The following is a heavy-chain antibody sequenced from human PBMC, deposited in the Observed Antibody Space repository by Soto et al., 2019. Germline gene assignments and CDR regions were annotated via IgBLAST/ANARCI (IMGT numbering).Heavy chain of an antibody. CDR3: KRHHGWDSSRGWNYFYY. V-gene: IGHV1-8*01. Sequence: GASVKVSCKASGYTFTSYDINWVRQATGQGLEWMGWMNPNSGNTGYAQRFQGRVTMTRNTSISTAYMELSSLRSEDTAVYYCKRHHGWDSSRGWNYFYYWGQGTLVTVSS. D-gene: IGHD6-13*01. J-gene: IGHJ4*02. CDR1: GYTFTSYD. CDR2: MNPNSGNT.